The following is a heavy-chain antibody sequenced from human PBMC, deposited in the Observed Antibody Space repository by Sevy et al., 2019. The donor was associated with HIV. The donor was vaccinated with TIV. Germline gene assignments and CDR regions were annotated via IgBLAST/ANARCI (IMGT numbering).Heavy chain of an antibody. V-gene: IGHV3-21*04. D-gene: IGHD3-22*01. CDR2: ISSGSSYI. J-gene: IGHJ4*02. CDR3: ASPLNYYDSPSAY. Sequence: GGSLRLSCAASGFTFSYYDMNWVRQAPWKGLEWVSSISSGSSYIFYADSVKGRFTISRDNAKNSLYLQMNSLRAEDMAVYYCASPLNYYDSPSAYWGQGTLVTVSS. CDR1: GFTFSYYD.